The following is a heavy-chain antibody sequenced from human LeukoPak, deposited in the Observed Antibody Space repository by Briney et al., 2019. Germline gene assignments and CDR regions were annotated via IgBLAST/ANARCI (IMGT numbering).Heavy chain of an antibody. J-gene: IGHJ4*02. CDR2: IKQDGSEK. CDR3: VRVYTYGDYADY. V-gene: IGHV3-7*01. D-gene: IGHD4-17*01. CDR1: GFTFSSYW. Sequence: GGSLRLSCAASGFTFSSYWMSWVRKAPGKGLEWVANIKQDGSEKYYVDSVKGRFTISRDNAKNSLYLQMNSLRAEDTAVYYCVRVYTYGDYADYWGQGTRVTVSS.